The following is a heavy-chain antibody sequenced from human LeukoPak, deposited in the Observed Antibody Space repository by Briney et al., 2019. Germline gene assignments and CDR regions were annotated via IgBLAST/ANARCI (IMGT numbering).Heavy chain of an antibody. CDR3: VRWAGRLISSSWSDY. J-gene: IGHJ4*02. D-gene: IGHD6-13*01. V-gene: IGHV1-18*01. Sequence: GASVNVSCKASGYTFPSYGISWVRQAPGQGLEWMGWVNAYNGNTNYAQMLQGRVTMTTDTSTSTAYMELGSLRSGDTAVYYCVRWAGRLISSSWSDYWGQGTLVTVSS. CDR2: VNAYNGNT. CDR1: GYTFPSYG.